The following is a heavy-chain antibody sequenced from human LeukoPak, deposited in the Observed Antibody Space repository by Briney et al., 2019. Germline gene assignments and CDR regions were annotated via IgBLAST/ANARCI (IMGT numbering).Heavy chain of an antibody. D-gene: IGHD3-16*01. CDR1: GGSFSDYY. Sequence: SETLSLTCAVSGGSFSDYYWSWIRQPPGKGLEWIGEINHSGSTNYNPSLKSRVTISVDTSKNQFSLKLSSVTAADTAVYYCARNYVWGSYIDYWGQGTLVTVSS. CDR2: INHSGST. CDR3: ARNYVWGSYIDY. V-gene: IGHV4-34*01. J-gene: IGHJ4*02.